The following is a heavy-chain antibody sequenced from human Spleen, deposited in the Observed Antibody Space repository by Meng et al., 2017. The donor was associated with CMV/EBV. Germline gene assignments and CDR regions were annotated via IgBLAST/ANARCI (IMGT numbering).Heavy chain of an antibody. Sequence: GGSLRLSCVASGFTFGSHVMTWVRQAPGKGLQWVSTISITGRDTDYANSVRGRFTVSRDNSKNALYLQMNSLRVEDTAVYYCATTPGYYSDNSGYYFYWGQGTLVTVSS. CDR3: ATTPGYYSDNSGYYFY. J-gene: IGHJ4*02. V-gene: IGHV3-23*01. CDR1: GFTFGSHV. CDR2: ISITGRDT. D-gene: IGHD3-22*01.